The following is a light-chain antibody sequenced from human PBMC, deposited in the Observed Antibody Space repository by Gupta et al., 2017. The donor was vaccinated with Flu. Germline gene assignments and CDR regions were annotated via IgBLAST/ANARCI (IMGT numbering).Light chain of an antibody. Sequence: SITIACTGTSSDIGAYNYVSWDQQHPAQSRKLLIYGVTKRPAGVASRFSASKSGDTASLTISGPQAEDEADYYCSSGISSSTLVFGGGTKLTVL. J-gene: IGLJ2*01. CDR3: SSGISSSTLV. CDR1: SSDIGAYNY. CDR2: GVT. V-gene: IGLV2-14*04.